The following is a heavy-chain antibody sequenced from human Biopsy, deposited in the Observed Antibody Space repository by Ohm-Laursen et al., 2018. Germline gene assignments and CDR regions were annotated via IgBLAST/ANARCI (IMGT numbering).Heavy chain of an antibody. CDR2: IYPEDSDT. Sequence: ESLRTSCKGFRDSFVNYWIGWGRETPGKGLGNMGIIYPEDSDTGYSPSFQAQVIISVDMSISTAYLQWSSLKASDSGMYYWVRPGSPRHCSGGYCATRWFDSWGQGTLVTVSS. D-gene: IGHD2-15*01. CDR3: VRPGSPRHCSGGYCATRWFDS. J-gene: IGHJ5*01. V-gene: IGHV5-51*01. CDR1: RDSFVNYW.